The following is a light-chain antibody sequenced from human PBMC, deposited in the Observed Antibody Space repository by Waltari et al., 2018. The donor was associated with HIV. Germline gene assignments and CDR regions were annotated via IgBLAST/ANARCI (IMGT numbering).Light chain of an antibody. J-gene: IGLJ1*01. Sequence: QSALTQPHSVSGSPGQSLTIPCTGTSSYVDTFFSWYQQHPGKAPKVIIYDVNKRPSGVPDRFSGSKSGNTAFLTISGLQAEDEADYHCCSHAGNFIFAFGSGTKVTVL. CDR3: CSHAGNFIFA. CDR1: SSYVDTF. CDR2: DVN. V-gene: IGLV2-11*01.